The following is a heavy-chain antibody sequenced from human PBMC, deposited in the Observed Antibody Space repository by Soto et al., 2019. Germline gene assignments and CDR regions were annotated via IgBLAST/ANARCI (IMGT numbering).Heavy chain of an antibody. CDR3: ATRPLLPGAP. CDR1: GFTFSSND. J-gene: IGHJ3*01. V-gene: IGHV3-53*01. CDR2: IYSGGST. D-gene: IGHD3-22*01. Sequence: EVQLVESGGGLIQPGGSLRLSCAASGFTFSSNDMNWVRQAPEKGLEWVSLIYSGGSTYYADSVKGRFTISRDNSKNTLYPQMSSLRAEDTAVYYCATRPLLPGAPWGQGTMVTVSS.